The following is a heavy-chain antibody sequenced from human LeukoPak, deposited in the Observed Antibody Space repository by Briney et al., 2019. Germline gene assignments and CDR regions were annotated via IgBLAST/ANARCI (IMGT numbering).Heavy chain of an antibody. J-gene: IGHJ6*02. V-gene: IGHV1-2*02. CDR1: GYTFTGYY. CDR3: AIDFWSGYGMDV. CDR2: INPNSGDT. D-gene: IGHD3-3*01. Sequence: GASVKVSCKASGYTFTGYYMHWVRQAPGQGLEWMGWINPNSGDTNYAQKFQGRVTMTRDTSISTAYMELSRLRSDDTAVYYCAIDFWSGYGMDVWGQGTTVTVSS.